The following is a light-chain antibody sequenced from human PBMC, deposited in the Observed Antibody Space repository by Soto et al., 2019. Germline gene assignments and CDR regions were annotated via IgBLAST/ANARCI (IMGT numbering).Light chain of an antibody. Sequence: QSAVAQASSVSGSPGQSITISCTGTSTDVGGYSYVSWYQHHPGKGPKLIIYEVSNRPSGVSDRFSGSKSGNKASLIISNLEAEDESDYYCGSYTSTDTPFVFGTGTKVTAL. CDR1: STDVGGYSY. CDR2: EVS. CDR3: GSYTSTDTPFV. V-gene: IGLV2-14*01. J-gene: IGLJ1*01.